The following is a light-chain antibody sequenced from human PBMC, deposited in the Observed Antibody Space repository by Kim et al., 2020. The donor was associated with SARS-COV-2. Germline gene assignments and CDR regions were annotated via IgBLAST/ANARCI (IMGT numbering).Light chain of an antibody. CDR1: SGSIASNY. V-gene: IGLV6-57*03. J-gene: IGLJ2*01. CDR2: EDN. CDR3: QSYDSSNQGV. Sequence: TLSLTCTRSSGSIASNYEQWYQQRQGSAPTTVIYEDNQRPSGVPDRVSGSIDSSANSASLTISGLKTEDEADYYCQSYDSSNQGVFGGGTKLTVL.